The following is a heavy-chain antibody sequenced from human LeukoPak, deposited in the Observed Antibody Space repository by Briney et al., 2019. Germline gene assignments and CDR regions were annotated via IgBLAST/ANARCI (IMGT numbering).Heavy chain of an antibody. D-gene: IGHD6-13*01. CDR3: ARARAAAGYGGTFDY. Sequence: SQTLSLSCTVSGDSISSGDYYWSWIRQPPGKGLEWIGYIYYSGSTYYNPSLKSRVTISVDTSKNQFSLKLSSVTAADTAVYYCARARAAAGYGGTFDYWGQGTLVTVSS. CDR1: GDSISSGDYY. CDR2: IYYSGST. V-gene: IGHV4-30-4*01. J-gene: IGHJ4*02.